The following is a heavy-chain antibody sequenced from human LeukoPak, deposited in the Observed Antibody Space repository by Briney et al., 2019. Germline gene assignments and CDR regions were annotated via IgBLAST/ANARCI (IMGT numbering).Heavy chain of an antibody. V-gene: IGHV4-59*06. CDR1: GGSISSYY. CDR2: IYDSGST. D-gene: IGHD6-19*01. CDR3: ARDLGSSGWNYFGMDV. Sequence: SETLSLTCTVSGGSISSYYWSWIRQHPGKGLEWIGYIYDSGSTYYNPSLKSRVTISVDTSKNQFSLKLSSVTAADTAVYYCARDLGSSGWNYFGMDVWGQGTTVTVSS. J-gene: IGHJ6*02.